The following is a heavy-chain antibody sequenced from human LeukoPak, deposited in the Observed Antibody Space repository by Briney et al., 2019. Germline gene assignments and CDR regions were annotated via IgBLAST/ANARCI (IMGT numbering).Heavy chain of an antibody. CDR1: GFPQCRRY. V-gene: IGHV3-53*04. D-gene: IGHD1-14*01. J-gene: IGHJ5*02. Sequence: PGGSLRLSCAPSGFPQCRRYVSWVRQAPGKGLEWVSVIYSGGSTYYADSVKGRFTISRHISENTVYLQMNSLRAEDTAVYYCARAPDSLLGTFDPWGQGTLVTVSS. CDR2: IYSGGST. CDR3: ARAPDSLLGTFDP.